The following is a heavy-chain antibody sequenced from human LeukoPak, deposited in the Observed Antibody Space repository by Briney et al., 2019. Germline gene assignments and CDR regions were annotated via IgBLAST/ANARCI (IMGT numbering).Heavy chain of an antibody. CDR3: ARVDPNVHSHY. D-gene: IGHD2-8*01. J-gene: IGHJ4*02. CDR2: IYNSGT. CDR1: GYSAYSDY. Sequence: PSDTQSLPCTLSGYSAYSDYWSCLPHPPGKGLQCIGHIYNSGTLSHPSLKNRATKSLHTSRNLFSLKVSSVSAADTAVYYCARVDPNVHSHYWGQGILVTVSS. V-gene: IGHV4-59*02.